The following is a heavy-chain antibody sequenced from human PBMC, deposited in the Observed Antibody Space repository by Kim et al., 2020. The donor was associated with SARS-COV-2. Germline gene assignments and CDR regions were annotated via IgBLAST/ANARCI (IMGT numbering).Heavy chain of an antibody. CDR2: INHSGST. V-gene: IGHV4-34*01. CDR3: ARVCGSGSYYNED. J-gene: IGHJ4*02. CDR1: GGSFSGYY. D-gene: IGHD3-10*01. Sequence: SETLSLTCAVYGGSFSGYYWSWIRQPPGKGLEWIGEINHSGSTNYNPSLKSRVTISVDTSKNQFSLKLSSVTAADTAVYYCARVCGSGSYYNEDWGQGTLVTVSS.